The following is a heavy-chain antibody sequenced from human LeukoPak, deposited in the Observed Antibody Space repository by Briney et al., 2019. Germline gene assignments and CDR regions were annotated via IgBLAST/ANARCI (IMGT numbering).Heavy chain of an antibody. D-gene: IGHD3-9*01. V-gene: IGHV3-30*02. CDR3: AKDGGEYYDILTGYYPRLYYMDV. CDR1: GFTFSSYG. J-gene: IGHJ6*03. Sequence: GGSLRLSCAASGFTFSSYGMHWVRQAPGKGLEWVSFIRNDGSNKYYADSVKGRFTISRDNSKNTLYLQMNSLRAEDTAVYYCAKDGGEYYDILTGYYPRLYYMDVWGKGTTVTISS. CDR2: IRNDGSNK.